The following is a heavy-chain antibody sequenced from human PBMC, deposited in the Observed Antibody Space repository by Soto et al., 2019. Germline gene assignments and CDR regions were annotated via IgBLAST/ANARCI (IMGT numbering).Heavy chain of an antibody. Sequence: QVQLVESGGGVVQPGRSLRLSCAASGFTFSSYGMHWVRQAPGKGLEWVAVIWYDGSNKYYADSVKGRFTISRDNSKNTLYLQMNSLRAEDTAVYYCAREGGSGSYPDYFDYWGQGTLVTVSS. J-gene: IGHJ4*02. CDR2: IWYDGSNK. CDR3: AREGGSGSYPDYFDY. CDR1: GFTFSSYG. V-gene: IGHV3-33*01. D-gene: IGHD3-10*01.